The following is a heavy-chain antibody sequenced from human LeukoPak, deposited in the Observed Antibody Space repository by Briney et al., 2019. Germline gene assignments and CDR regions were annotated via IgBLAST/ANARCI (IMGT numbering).Heavy chain of an antibody. CDR1: GDYISSSSYY. V-gene: IGHV4-39*01. J-gene: IGHJ1*01. D-gene: IGHD3-22*01. CDR3: ARRRYYDSTGYFE. CDR2: IYHSGRT. Sequence: SETLSLTCAVSGDYISSSSYYWCGIRQSPGTGLEWIGNIYHSGRTYYNPSLKSRVAISIDTSKNQFSLRLRSMTAADTAVFYCARRRYYDSTGYFEWGRGTLVTVSS.